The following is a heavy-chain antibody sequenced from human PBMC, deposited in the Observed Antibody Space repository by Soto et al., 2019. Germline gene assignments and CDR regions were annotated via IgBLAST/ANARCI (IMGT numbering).Heavy chain of an antibody. Sequence: EVQLVESGGGLVQPGGSLRLSCAASGFTVSTYWMHWVRQDPGKELMWVSRISPDGSTTTYADPVRGRFTISRDTAENTLYLQMNSLRVEDTAVYYCAKDRVPYSDYGRYFDLWGRGTLVTVSS. CDR3: AKDRVPYSDYGRYFDL. CDR2: ISPDGSTT. V-gene: IGHV3-74*01. J-gene: IGHJ2*01. CDR1: GFTVSTYW. D-gene: IGHD4-17*01.